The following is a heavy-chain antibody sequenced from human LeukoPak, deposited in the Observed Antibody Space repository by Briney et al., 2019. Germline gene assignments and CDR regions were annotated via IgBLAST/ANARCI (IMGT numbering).Heavy chain of an antibody. D-gene: IGHD3-22*01. Sequence: SVKVSCKASRGTFSSYGISWVRQAPGQGLEWMGGVIAIFGRVKYGQKFQGRATITTDESTSTAYVELSSLTSEDTGVYYCARGELGDSSGFSFFDYWGQGTLVTVSS. CDR2: VIAIFGRV. CDR1: RGTFSSYG. V-gene: IGHV1-69*05. J-gene: IGHJ4*02. CDR3: ARGELGDSSGFSFFDY.